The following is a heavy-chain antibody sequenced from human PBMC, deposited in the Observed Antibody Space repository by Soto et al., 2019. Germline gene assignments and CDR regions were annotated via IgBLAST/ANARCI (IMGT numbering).Heavy chain of an antibody. CDR1: GGSFSGHS. D-gene: IGHD3-22*01. V-gene: IGHV4-34*01. CDR2: INHSGRV. CDR3: STRAYDTNGYYRFDP. J-gene: IGHJ5*01. Sequence: SETLSLTCAVYGGSFSGHSWTWIRQSPGKGLEWIGDINHSGRVNYSPSLKSRVTISLDTSKNQFSLTLSAVTAADTAMYYCSTRAYDTNGYYRFDPWGQGTLVTVS.